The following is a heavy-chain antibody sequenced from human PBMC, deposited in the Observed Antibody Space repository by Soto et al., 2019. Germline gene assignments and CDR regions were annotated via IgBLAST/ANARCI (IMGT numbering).Heavy chain of an antibody. CDR3: ARETEGDAFDI. J-gene: IGHJ3*02. CDR1: GYTFTSYA. CDR2: INAGNGNT. V-gene: IGHV1-3*01. Sequence: ASVKVSCKASGYTFTSYAMRWVRQAPGQRLEWMGWINAGNGNTKYSQKFQGRVTITRDTSASTAYMELSSPRSEDTAVYYCARETEGDAFDIWGQGTMVTVSS.